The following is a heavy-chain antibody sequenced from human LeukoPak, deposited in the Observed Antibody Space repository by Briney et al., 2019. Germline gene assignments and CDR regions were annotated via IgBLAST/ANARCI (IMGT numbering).Heavy chain of an antibody. V-gene: IGHV3-23*01. CDR3: AKDYYGSGSYYLPGY. D-gene: IGHD3-10*01. CDR2: ISGSGGST. J-gene: IGHJ4*02. CDR1: GFTFSSYA. Sequence: PGGSLRLSCAASGFTFSSYAMSWVGQAPGKGLEWVSGISGSGGSTYYADSVKGRFTISRDNSKNTLYLQMNSLRAEDTAVYYCAKDYYGSGSYYLPGYWGQGTLVTVSS.